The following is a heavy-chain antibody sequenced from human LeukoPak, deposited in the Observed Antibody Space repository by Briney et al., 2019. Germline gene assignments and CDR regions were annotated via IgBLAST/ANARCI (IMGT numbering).Heavy chain of an antibody. D-gene: IGHD3-22*01. CDR3: AKEKWDSTVYYSDSSGYYPFDY. CDR2: ISGSGANT. CDR1: GFTFSSYA. V-gene: IGHV3-23*01. J-gene: IGHJ4*02. Sequence: GGSLRLSCAASGFTFSSYAMSWVRQAPGKGLEWVSGISGSGANTYYADSVKGPFTISRDNSKNTLNLQMSSLRAEDTAVYYCAKEKWDSTVYYSDSSGYYPFDYWGQGTLVTVSS.